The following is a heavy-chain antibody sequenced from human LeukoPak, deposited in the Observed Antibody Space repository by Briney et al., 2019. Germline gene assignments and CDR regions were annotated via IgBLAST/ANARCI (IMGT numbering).Heavy chain of an antibody. CDR2: IYSSGST. J-gene: IGHJ4*02. V-gene: IGHV4-59*08. D-gene: IGHD3-10*01. CDR3: ARNRLLWFGELSDDFDY. Sequence: SETLSLTCTVSGGSISSYYWSWIRQPPGKGLEWIAYIYSSGSTKYNPFLKSRVTISVDTSKNQFSLKLSSVTAADTAVYYCARNRLLWFGELSDDFDYWGQGTLVTVSS. CDR1: GGSISSYY.